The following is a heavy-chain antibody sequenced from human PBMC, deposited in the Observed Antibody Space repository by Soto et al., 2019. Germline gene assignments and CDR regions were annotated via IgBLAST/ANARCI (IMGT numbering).Heavy chain of an antibody. D-gene: IGHD2-15*01. CDR3: ARYCSGETCHRGFDY. V-gene: IGHV4-59*08. J-gene: IGHJ4*02. Sequence: PSETLSLTCTVSGGSISGYSWSWIRQPPGKGLEWIGYIYYSATTNYGPSLKSRVTTSVDTSKNQFSLKLNSVTAADTAMYYCARYCSGETCHRGFDYWGRGTLVTVSS. CDR1: GGSISGYS. CDR2: IYYSATT.